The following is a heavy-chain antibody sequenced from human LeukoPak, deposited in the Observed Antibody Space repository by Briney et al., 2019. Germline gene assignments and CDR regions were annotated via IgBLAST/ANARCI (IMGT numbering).Heavy chain of an antibody. CDR2: IIPIFGTA. D-gene: IGHD1-26*01. Sequence: ASVKVSCKASGYTFTGYYMHWVRQAPGQGLEWMGGIIPIFGTANYAQKFQGRVTITADESTSTAYMELSSLRSEDTAVYYCARDLYWQVGATKGGFDYWGQGTLVTVSS. V-gene: IGHV1-69*13. CDR3: ARDLYWQVGATKGGFDY. CDR1: GYTFTGYY. J-gene: IGHJ4*02.